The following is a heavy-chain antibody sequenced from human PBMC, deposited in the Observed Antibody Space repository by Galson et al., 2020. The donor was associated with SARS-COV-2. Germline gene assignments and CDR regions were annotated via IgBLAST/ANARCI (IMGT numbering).Heavy chain of an antibody. CDR3: AKLGSRDDAFDI. Sequence: SLKISCAASGFTFDDYAMHWVRQAPGKGLEWVSGISWNSGSIGYADSVKGRFTISRDNAKNSLYLQMNSLRAEDTALYYCAKLGSRDDAFDIWGQGTMVTVSS. V-gene: IGHV3-9*01. J-gene: IGHJ3*02. CDR1: GFTFDDYA. CDR2: ISWNSGSI. D-gene: IGHD3-10*01.